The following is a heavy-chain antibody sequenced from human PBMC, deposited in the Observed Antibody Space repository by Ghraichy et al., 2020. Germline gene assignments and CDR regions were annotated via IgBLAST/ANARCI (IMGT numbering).Heavy chain of an antibody. D-gene: IGHD1-26*01. J-gene: IGHJ4*02. CDR2: IHTNGNT. Sequence: LSLTCSVSGASISSGSYYWTWIRQPAGKGLEWIGRIHTNGNTAYNPSLESRVAISVDTSKNHFSLRLNSVTAADTAVYYCARSGLDVGASAHDYWGQGTLVTVSS. CDR1: GASISSGSYY. V-gene: IGHV4-61*02. CDR3: ARSGLDVGASAHDY.